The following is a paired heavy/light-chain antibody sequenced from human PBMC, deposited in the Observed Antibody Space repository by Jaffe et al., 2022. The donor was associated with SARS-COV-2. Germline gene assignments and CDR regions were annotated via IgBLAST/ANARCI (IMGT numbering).Light chain of an antibody. CDR1: QSVTSN. CDR2: GAS. Sequence: EIVMTQSPATLSVSPGERATLSCRASQSVTSNLAWYQQKLGQAPRLLIFGASTRATSIPDRFSGSGSGTEFTLTISSLQSEDFAVYYCQQYNNWPRTFGQGTKVEIK. J-gene: IGKJ1*01. CDR3: QQYNNWPRT. V-gene: IGKV3-15*01.
Heavy chain of an antibody. CDR3: AKFGPQYFDY. CDR2: IGDAT. D-gene: IGHD3-16*01. Sequence: EVQLLESGGGLEQPGGSLRLSCAASGFAFSNYAMAWVRQAPGKGLEWVSAIGDATFYADSVKGRFTISRDVSKNTLYLQMNSLRAEDTAVYYCAKFGPQYFDYWGQGTLVTVSS. CDR1: GFAFSNYA. V-gene: IGHV3-23*01. J-gene: IGHJ4*02.